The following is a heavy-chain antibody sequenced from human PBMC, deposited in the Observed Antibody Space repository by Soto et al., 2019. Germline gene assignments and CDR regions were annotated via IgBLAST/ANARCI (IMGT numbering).Heavy chain of an antibody. CDR2: INSDGSST. CDR1: GFTFSSYW. CDR3: AGGRYCISTSCYPYS. Sequence: EVQLVESGGGLVQPGGSLRLSCAASGFTFSSYWMHWVRQAPGKGLVWVSRINSDGSSTSYADSVKGRFTISRDNAKNTLYLQMNSLRAEDRAVYYCAGGRYCISTSCYPYSWGPGPLVPVSS. V-gene: IGHV3-74*01. J-gene: IGHJ4*02. D-gene: IGHD2-2*01.